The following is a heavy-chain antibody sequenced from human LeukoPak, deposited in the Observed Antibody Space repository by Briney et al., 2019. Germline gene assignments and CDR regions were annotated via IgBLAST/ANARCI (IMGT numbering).Heavy chain of an antibody. Sequence: GGSLILSCAASGFTFNSYAMTWVRQAPGKGLEWVSLISDSGGRIYYADSVKGRFTISRDNSKNTLYLQMNSLRAEDTAVYYCAKVLIWTYGSGNYYKGAFDIWGQGTMVTVFS. J-gene: IGHJ3*02. CDR2: ISDSGGRI. CDR1: GFTFNSYA. CDR3: AKVLIWTYGSGNYYKGAFDI. D-gene: IGHD3-10*01. V-gene: IGHV3-23*01.